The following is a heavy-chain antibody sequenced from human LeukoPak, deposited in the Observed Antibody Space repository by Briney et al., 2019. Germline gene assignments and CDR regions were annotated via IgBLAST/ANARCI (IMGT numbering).Heavy chain of an antibody. D-gene: IGHD1-26*01. V-gene: IGHV3-30-3*01. Sequence: PGRSLRLSCAASGFATFAIHWVRQAPGKGLEWVAFISSDGSNKYYADSVKGRFTISRDNSKNTMYLQMNSLTTEDTAVYYCARDRSGSFYYYGSDVWGQGTTVTVSS. CDR1: GFATFA. J-gene: IGHJ6*02. CDR3: ARDRSGSFYYYGSDV. CDR2: ISSDGSNK.